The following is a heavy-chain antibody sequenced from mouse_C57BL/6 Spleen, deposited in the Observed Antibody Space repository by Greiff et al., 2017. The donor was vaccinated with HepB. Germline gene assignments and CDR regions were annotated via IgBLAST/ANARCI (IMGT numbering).Heavy chain of an antibody. CDR3: ARHHYDYGGGAMDY. J-gene: IGHJ4*01. Sequence: VQVVESGPGLVAPSQSLSITCTVSGFSLTSYGVHWVRQPPGKGLEWLVVIWSDGSTTYNSALKSRLSISKDNSKSQVFLKMNSLQTDDTAMYYCARHHYDYGGGAMDYWGQGTSVTVSS. CDR2: IWSDGST. V-gene: IGHV2-6-1*01. CDR1: GFSLTSYG. D-gene: IGHD2-4*01.